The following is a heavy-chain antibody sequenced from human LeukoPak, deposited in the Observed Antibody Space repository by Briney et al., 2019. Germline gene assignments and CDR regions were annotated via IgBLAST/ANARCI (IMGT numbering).Heavy chain of an antibody. CDR2: IYSGGST. D-gene: IGHD2-15*01. CDR3: ARDRYCSGGSCYGWFDP. J-gene: IGHJ5*02. CDR1: GFTVSSNY. V-gene: IGHV3-66*01. Sequence: PGGSLRLSCAASGFTVSSNYMSWVRQAPGKGLEWVSVIYSGGSTYYADSVKGRFTISRDNSKNTLYLQMNSLRAEDTAVYHCARDRYCSGGSCYGWFDPWGQGTLVTVSS.